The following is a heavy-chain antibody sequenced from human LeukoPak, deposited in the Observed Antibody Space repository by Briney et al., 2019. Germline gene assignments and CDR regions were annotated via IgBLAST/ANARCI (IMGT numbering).Heavy chain of an antibody. CDR1: GLTFSSYG. CDR2: IRYDGSNK. CDR3: AKEFSGSYSALDY. Sequence: GGSLRLSCAASGLTFSSYGMHWVRQAPGKGLEWVAFIRYDGSNKYYADSVKGRFTISRDNSKNTLYLQMSSLRAEDTAVYYCAKEFSGSYSALDYWGQGTLVTVSS. D-gene: IGHD1-26*01. V-gene: IGHV3-30*02. J-gene: IGHJ4*02.